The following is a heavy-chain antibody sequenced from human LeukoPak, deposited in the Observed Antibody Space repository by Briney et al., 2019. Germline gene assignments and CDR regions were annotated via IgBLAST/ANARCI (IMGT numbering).Heavy chain of an antibody. CDR1: GYTSTGYY. D-gene: IGHD3-9*01. Sequence: EASVKVSCKASGYTSTGYYMHWVRQAPGQGLEWMGWINPDSGGTNYAQKFQGRVTMTRDTSISTAYMEVSRLRSDDTAVYYCARDKGILTGYYYMDVWGKGTTVTVSS. CDR2: INPDSGGT. V-gene: IGHV1-2*02. CDR3: ARDKGILTGYYYMDV. J-gene: IGHJ6*03.